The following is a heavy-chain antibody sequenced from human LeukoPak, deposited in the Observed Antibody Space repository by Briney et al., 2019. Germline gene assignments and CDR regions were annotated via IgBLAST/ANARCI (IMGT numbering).Heavy chain of an antibody. CDR1: GGTFSSYA. D-gene: IGHD2-15*01. J-gene: IGHJ4*02. Sequence: ASVKVSCKASGGTFSSYAISWVRQAPGQGLEWMGGIIPIFGTANYAQKFQGRVTITADESTSTAYMELSSLRSKDTAVYYCARDCSGGSCYDYWGQGTLVTVSS. V-gene: IGHV1-69*13. CDR2: IIPIFGTA. CDR3: ARDCSGGSCYDY.